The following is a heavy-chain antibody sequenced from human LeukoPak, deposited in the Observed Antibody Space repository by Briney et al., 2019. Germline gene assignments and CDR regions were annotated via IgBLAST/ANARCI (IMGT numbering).Heavy chain of an antibody. J-gene: IGHJ4*02. Sequence: GGSLRLSCAASGFSVRTTFMSWVRQTPDKGLEWVSVLYTGGGTDHADSVKGRFTISRDNSKNTLYLQMNSLRAEDTAVYYCAHSSYYDFWSGYSYYFDYWGQGTLVTVSS. CDR2: LYTGGGT. CDR1: GFSVRTTF. D-gene: IGHD3-3*01. V-gene: IGHV3-53*01. CDR3: AHSSYYDFWSGYSYYFDY.